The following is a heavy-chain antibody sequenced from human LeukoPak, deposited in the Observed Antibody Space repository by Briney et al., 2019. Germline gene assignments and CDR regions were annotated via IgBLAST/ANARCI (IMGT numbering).Heavy chain of an antibody. CDR2: IWYDGGNK. V-gene: IGHV3-33*01. Sequence: GSLRLSCAASGLTFSNYGMHWVRQAPGKGLEWVAVIWYDGGNKYYADSVEGRFTISRDNSKNTLYLQMNSLRADDTAVYYCARDSAGYFDYWGQGTLVTVSS. CDR3: ARDSAGYFDY. CDR1: GLTFSNYG. J-gene: IGHJ4*02.